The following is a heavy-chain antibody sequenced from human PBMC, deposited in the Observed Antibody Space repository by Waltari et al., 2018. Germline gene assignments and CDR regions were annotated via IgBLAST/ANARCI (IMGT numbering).Heavy chain of an antibody. V-gene: IGHV3-48*04. CDR2: ISSSSSTI. CDR3: VAAAGY. D-gene: IGHD6-13*01. Sequence: VQLVESGGGVVQPGRSLRLSCAASGFTFSSYGMHWVRQAPGKGLEWVSYISSSSSTIYYADSVKGRFTISRDNAKNSLYLQMNSLRAEDTAVYSCVAAAGYWGQGTLVTVSS. CDR1: GFTFSSYG. J-gene: IGHJ4*02.